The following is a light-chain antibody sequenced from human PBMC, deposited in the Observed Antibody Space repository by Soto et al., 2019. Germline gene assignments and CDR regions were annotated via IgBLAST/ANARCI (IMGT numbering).Light chain of an antibody. CDR1: QSVTSSF. CDR3: QQYSSTPIT. Sequence: EIVLTQSPGTLSLSPGERATLFYRASQSVTSSFLAWYQQRPGQAPRLLVYGPSSRATGIPDRFSGSGSGTDFTLTISRLEPEDFAVYYCQQYSSTPITFGQGTRLEIK. CDR2: GPS. V-gene: IGKV3-20*01. J-gene: IGKJ5*01.